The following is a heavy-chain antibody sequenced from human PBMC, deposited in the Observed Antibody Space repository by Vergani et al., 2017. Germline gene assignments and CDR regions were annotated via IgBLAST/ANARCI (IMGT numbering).Heavy chain of an antibody. V-gene: IGHV1-69*01. D-gene: IGHD1-26*01. CDR3: ARAPKYSGSYLPYFDY. CDR1: GGTFSSYD. CDR2: IIPIFGTA. Sequence: QVQLVQSGAEVKKPGSSVKVSCKASGGTFSSYDISWVRQAPGQGLEWMGGIIPIFGTANYAQKFQGRVTMTADESTSTAYMELSSLRAEDTAVYYCARAPKYSGSYLPYFDYWGQGTLVTVSS. J-gene: IGHJ4*02.